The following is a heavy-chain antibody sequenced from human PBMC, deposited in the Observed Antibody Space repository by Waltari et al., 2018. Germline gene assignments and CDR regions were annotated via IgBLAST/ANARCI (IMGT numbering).Heavy chain of an antibody. V-gene: IGHV3-30*04. D-gene: IGHD3-22*01. CDR2: ISYNERNI. Sequence: QVQLVESGGGVVQPGRSLRLSCAASAFTFSSYPLPWVRQAPGKGLEWVAVISYNERNIYYVDSVKGRFTISRDNSKKTLYLQMNSLRPEDTAMYYCVRDFCDRTKCHGMDVWGQGTTVTVSS. J-gene: IGHJ6*02. CDR1: AFTFSSYP. CDR3: VRDFCDRTKCHGMDV.